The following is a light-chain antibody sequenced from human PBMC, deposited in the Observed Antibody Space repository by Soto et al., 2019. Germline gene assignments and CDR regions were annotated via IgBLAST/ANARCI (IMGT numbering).Light chain of an antibody. CDR2: KAS. CDR1: QSVDYW. V-gene: IGKV1-5*03. Sequence: DIQMTQSPSTLSASVGDRVTITCRASQSVDYWLAWYQQKPGKAPKLLIYKASYLESGLPSRFSGSGSGTEFTLTISSLQPDEFASYYCQQYNNFSFAFGQGTKLEIK. CDR3: QQYNNFSFA. J-gene: IGKJ2*01.